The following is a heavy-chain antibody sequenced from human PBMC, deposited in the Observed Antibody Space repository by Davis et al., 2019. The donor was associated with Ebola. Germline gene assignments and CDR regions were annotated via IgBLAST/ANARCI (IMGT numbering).Heavy chain of an antibody. V-gene: IGHV4-34*01. CDR1: GGSFSGYY. CDR2: INHSGST. J-gene: IGHJ4*02. Sequence: MPSETLSLTCAVYGGSFSGYYWSWIRQPPGKGLEWIGEINHSGSTNYNPSLKSRVTISVDTSKNQLSLKLNSVTAADTALYYCARDGHNYSYFDFWGQGILVTVSS. CDR3: ARDGHNYSYFDF. D-gene: IGHD5-24*01.